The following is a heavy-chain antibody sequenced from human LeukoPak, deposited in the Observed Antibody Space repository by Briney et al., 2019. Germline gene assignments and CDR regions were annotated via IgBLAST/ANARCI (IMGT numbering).Heavy chain of an antibody. V-gene: IGHV3-11*01. D-gene: IGHD5-24*01. CDR2: IKGNGATT. CDR3: ARAGEMRYMDV. Sequence: PGGSLRLSCEASGYTFSNYYMSWIREAPGKGLEWVSHIKGNGATTYYADSVRGRFTISRDNAKNSLFLQMNSLRVDDTATYYCARAGEMRYMDVWGKGTAVAVS. CDR1: GYTFSNYY. J-gene: IGHJ6*03.